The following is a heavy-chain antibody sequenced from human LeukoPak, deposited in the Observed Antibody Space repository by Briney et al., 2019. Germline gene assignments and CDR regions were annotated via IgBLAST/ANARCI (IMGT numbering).Heavy chain of an antibody. J-gene: IGHJ4*02. CDR3: ARGTWPWSGTDY. Sequence: SSETLSLTCTVSGGSISSSSYYWGWIRQPPGKGLEWIGSIYYSGSTYYNPSLKSRVAISVDTSKNQFSLKLSSVTAADTAVYYCARGTWPWSGTDYWGQGTLVTVSS. V-gene: IGHV4-39*07. D-gene: IGHD3-3*01. CDR2: IYYSGST. CDR1: GGSISSSSYY.